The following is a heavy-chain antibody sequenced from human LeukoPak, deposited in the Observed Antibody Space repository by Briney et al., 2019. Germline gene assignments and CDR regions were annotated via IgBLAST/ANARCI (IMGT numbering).Heavy chain of an antibody. CDR2: INHSGST. D-gene: IGHD3-16*02. CDR1: GFTFSSYA. CDR3: ARKVYVWGSYRSTYYFDY. V-gene: IGHV4-34*01. J-gene: IGHJ4*02. Sequence: GSLRLSCAASGFTFSSYAMSWIRQPPGKGLEWIGEINHSGSTNYNPSLKSRVTISVDTSKNQFSLKLSSVTAADTAVYYCARKVYVWGSYRSTYYFDYWGQGTLVTVSS.